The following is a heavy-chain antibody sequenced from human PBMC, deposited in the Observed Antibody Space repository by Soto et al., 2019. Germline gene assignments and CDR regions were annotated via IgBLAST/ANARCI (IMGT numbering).Heavy chain of an antibody. Sequence: SGGSLRLSCAASGFPFSSSIMNWVRRAPGKGLEKVSYICSSSSTIYYADYVKGRFTISRDNAKNSLYLQMNSLRDEDTAVYYCARAPVLRFLEWSAPGMDVWGQGNKVTVS. V-gene: IGHV3-48*02. CDR3: ARAPVLRFLEWSAPGMDV. J-gene: IGHJ6*02. CDR2: ICSSSSTI. D-gene: IGHD3-3*01. CDR1: GFPFSSSI.